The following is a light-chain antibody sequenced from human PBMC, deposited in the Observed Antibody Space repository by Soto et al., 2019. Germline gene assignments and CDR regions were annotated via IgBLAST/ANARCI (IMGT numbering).Light chain of an antibody. V-gene: IGLV2-8*01. CDR2: EVS. CDR3: SSYAVSNSLV. J-gene: IGLJ2*01. Sequence: QSVLTQPPSASGSPGQSVTISCTGTSSDVGDYNYVSWYQQHPGKAPKLIIYEVSKRPSGVPDRFSGSKSGNTASLTVSGLQAEDEADYYCSSYAVSNSLVFGGGTKVTVL. CDR1: SSDVGDYNY.